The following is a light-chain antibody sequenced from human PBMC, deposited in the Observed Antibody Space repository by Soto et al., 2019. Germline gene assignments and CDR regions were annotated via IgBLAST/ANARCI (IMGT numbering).Light chain of an antibody. V-gene: IGKV1D-12*01. J-gene: IGKJ5*01. CDR3: QQAKRFPLT. Sequence: IQMTQCPSSVSASIGDRVTITCRASQDISNWLAWYQQKPGKAPNLLIYAASSLQSGVPSRISGSGPGTDFTLTINSLQPEDSATYYCQQAKRFPLTFGQGTRLEIK. CDR1: QDISNW. CDR2: AAS.